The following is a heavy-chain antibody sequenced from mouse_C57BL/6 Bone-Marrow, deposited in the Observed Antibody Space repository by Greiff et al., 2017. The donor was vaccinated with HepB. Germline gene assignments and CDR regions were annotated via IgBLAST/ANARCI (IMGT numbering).Heavy chain of an antibody. V-gene: IGHV5-4*01. CDR1: GFTFSSYA. Sequence: VQLKESGGGLVKPGGSLKLSCAASGFTFSSYAMSWVRQTPEKRLEWVATISDGGSYTYYPDNVKGRFTISRDNAKNNLYLQMSHLKSEDTAMYYCARDPSTIVTPLFDYWGQGTTLTVSS. CDR2: ISDGGSYT. J-gene: IGHJ2*01. D-gene: IGHD2-5*01. CDR3: ARDPSTIVTPLFDY.